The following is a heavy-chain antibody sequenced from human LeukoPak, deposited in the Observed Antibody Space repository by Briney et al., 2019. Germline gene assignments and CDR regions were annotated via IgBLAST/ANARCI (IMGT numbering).Heavy chain of an antibody. CDR3: ARDFITAANSMDV. CDR2: ISSSGSTI. D-gene: IGHD2-2*01. V-gene: IGHV3-48*03. J-gene: IGHJ6*03. CDR1: GFTFSSYE. Sequence: GGSLRLSCAASGFTFSSYEMTWVRQAPGKGLEWVSYISSSGSTIYCADSVKGRFTISRDNAKNSLYLQMNSLRAEDTAVYYCARDFITAANSMDVWGKGTTVTVSS.